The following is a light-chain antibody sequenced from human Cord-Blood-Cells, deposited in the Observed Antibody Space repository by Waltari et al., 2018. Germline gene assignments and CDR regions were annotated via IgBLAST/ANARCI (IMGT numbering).Light chain of an antibody. J-gene: IGLJ1*01. CDR2: YVS. V-gene: IGLV2-14*03. CDR1: SSDVGGYNY. CDR3: SSYTSSSTYV. Sequence: QSALTQPASVSGSPGQSITISCTGTSSDVGGYNYVSWSQQHPGKAPKLMIYYVSNRPSGVSNRFSGSKSGNTASLTISGLQAEDEADYYCSSYTSSSTYVFGTGTKVTVL.